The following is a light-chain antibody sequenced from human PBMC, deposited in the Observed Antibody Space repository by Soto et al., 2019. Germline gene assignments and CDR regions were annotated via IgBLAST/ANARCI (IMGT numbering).Light chain of an antibody. V-gene: IGKV3-11*01. CDR2: DAS. CDR3: QHYNSWPRMWT. CDR1: QSVSSY. J-gene: IGKJ1*01. Sequence: EIVLTQSPATLSLSPGERATLSCRASQSVSSYLAWYQQKPGQAPRLLIYDASNRATGIPARFSGSGSGTDFTLTSSSLEPEDFAVYHCQHYNSWPRMWTVGQRTKVDIK.